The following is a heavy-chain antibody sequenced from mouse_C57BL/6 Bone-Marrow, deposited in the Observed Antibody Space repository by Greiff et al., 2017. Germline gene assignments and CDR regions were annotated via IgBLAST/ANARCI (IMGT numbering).Heavy chain of an antibody. Sequence: VQLQQPGAELVMPGASVKLSCKASGYTFTSYWMHWVKQRPGQGLEWIGEIDPSASYTNYNQKFKGKSTLTVDKSSITAYMQLSSLTSEDSAVYYCARDPLYDYEGRGFAYWGQGTLVTVSA. V-gene: IGHV1-69*01. CDR1: GYTFTSYW. CDR3: ARDPLYDYEGRGFAY. CDR2: IDPSASYT. J-gene: IGHJ3*01. D-gene: IGHD2-4*01.